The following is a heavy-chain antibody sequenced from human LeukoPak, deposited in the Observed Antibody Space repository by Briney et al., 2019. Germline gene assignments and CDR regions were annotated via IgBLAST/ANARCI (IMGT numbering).Heavy chain of an antibody. CDR1: GFTFNTYA. CDR2: IIGSGGTT. V-gene: IGHV3-23*01. Sequence: GGSLRLSCAASGFTFNTYAMSWVRQAPGKGLEWVSAIIGSGGTTYYTNSVKGRFTISRDNSKNTLYLQMNSLRAEDTAVYYCAKGTRSSPNDAADIWGQGTMVTVSS. CDR3: AKGTRSSPNDAADI. J-gene: IGHJ3*02. D-gene: IGHD1-26*01.